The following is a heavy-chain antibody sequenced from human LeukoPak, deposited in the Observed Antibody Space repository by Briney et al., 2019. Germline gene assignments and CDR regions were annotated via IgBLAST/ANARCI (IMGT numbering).Heavy chain of an antibody. J-gene: IGHJ4*02. Sequence: PGGSLRLSCEASGFTLSTYWMNWVRQVPGKGLDWVANINPDGSGKRYVDSVKGRFTIAIDNADNSLSLQMNSLRAEDTAVYYCASWGAGGNSWGQGTLVTVSS. CDR2: INPDGSGK. V-gene: IGHV3-7*03. CDR1: GFTLSTYW. CDR3: ASWGAGGNS. D-gene: IGHD3-16*01.